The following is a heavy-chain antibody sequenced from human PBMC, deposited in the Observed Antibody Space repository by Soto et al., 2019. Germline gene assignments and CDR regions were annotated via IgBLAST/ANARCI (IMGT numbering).Heavy chain of an antibody. D-gene: IGHD6-13*01. V-gene: IGHV6-1*01. Sequence: PSQTLSLTCAISGDSVSSNSAAWNWIRQSPSRGLEWLGRTYYRSKWYNDYAVSVKSRITINPDTSKNQFSLQLSSVTPEDTAVYYCAREAPTGSSSHMLYDYWGQGTLVTVSS. CDR2: TYYRSKWYN. CDR3: AREAPTGSSSHMLYDY. CDR1: GDSVSSNSAA. J-gene: IGHJ4*02.